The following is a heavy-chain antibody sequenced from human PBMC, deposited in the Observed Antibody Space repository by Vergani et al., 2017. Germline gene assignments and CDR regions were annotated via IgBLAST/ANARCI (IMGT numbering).Heavy chain of an antibody. D-gene: IGHD6-6*01. J-gene: IGHJ6*03. CDR1: GGTFSSYT. V-gene: IGHV1-69*08. CDR3: ARDVSLQSIAAPVYYMDV. Sequence: QVQLVQSGAEVKKPGSSVKVSCKASGGTFSSYTISWVRQAPGQGLEWMGRIIPFLGIANYAQKFQGRVTITADKSTSTAYMELSSLRSEDTAVYYCARDVSLQSIAAPVYYMDVWGKGTTVTVSS. CDR2: IIPFLGIA.